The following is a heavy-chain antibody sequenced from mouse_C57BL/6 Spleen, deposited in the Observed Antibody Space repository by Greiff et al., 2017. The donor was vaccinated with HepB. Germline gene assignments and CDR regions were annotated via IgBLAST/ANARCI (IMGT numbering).Heavy chain of an antibody. J-gene: IGHJ2*01. V-gene: IGHV1-63*01. CDR1: GYTFTNYW. Sequence: VQLVESGAELVRPGTSVKMSCKASGYTFTNYWIGWAKQRPGHGLEWIGDIYPGGGYTNYNEKFKGKATLTADKSSSTAYMQFSSLTSEDSAIYYCARSDWYFDYWGQGTTLTVSS. CDR3: ARSDWYFDY. D-gene: IGHD4-1*01. CDR2: IYPGGGYT.